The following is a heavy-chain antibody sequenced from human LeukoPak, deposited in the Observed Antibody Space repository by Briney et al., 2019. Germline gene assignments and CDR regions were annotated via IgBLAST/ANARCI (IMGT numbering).Heavy chain of an antibody. D-gene: IGHD2-15*01. V-gene: IGHV1-2*02. CDR3: ARVFSDIVVVGGGFDY. CDR2: INPNSGGT. CDR1: GYTFTGYY. Sequence: VASVKVSCKASGYTFTGYYMHWVRQAPGQGLEWMGWINPNSGGTNYAQKFQGRVTMTRDTSISTAYMELSRLRSDDTAVYYCARVFSDIVVVGGGFDYWGQGTLVTVSS. J-gene: IGHJ4*02.